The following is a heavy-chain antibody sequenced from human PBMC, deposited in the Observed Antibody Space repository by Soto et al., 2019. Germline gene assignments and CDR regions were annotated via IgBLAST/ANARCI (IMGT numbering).Heavy chain of an antibody. CDR2: ISGSPSST. V-gene: IGHV3-23*01. CDR1: GFTFSTYA. D-gene: IGHD3-22*01. J-gene: IGHJ4*02. Sequence: GGSLRLSCAASGFTFSTYAMSWVRQAPGKGLEWVSAISGSPSSTYYADSVKGRFTISRDNSKKTLFLQMNSLRAEETAIYYCAKAGYGSSGDLYYFDYWGQGIPVTVSS. CDR3: AKAGYGSSGDLYYFDY.